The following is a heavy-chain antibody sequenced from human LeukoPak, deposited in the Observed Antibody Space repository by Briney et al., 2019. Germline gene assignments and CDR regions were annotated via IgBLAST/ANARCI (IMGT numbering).Heavy chain of an antibody. V-gene: IGHV4-59*01. CDR2: IYQTTT. CDR1: GDSMSSYF. Sequence: SETLSLTCTVSGDSMSSYFWTWVRQFPGKGLEWVGYIYQTTTTYNPSPKGRATISADMSQNQLSLKVTSVTAADTAVYYCARVGSHGHPGYWGQGTLVTVSS. CDR3: ARVGSHGHPGY. J-gene: IGHJ4*02. D-gene: IGHD6-13*01.